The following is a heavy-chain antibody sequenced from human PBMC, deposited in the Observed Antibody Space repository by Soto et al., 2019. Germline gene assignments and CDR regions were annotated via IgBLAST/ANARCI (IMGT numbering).Heavy chain of an antibody. CDR2: ISAHNGNT. CDR3: ARGRDGDY. Sequence: QVHLVQSGAEVKKPGASVKVSCKGSGYGFTTYGITWVRQAPGQGLEWMAWISAHNGNTNYAQKLQGRVTVTRDTSTSTAYMELRSLRSDDMAVYYCARGRDGDYWGQGARVTVSS. CDR1: GYGFTTYG. D-gene: IGHD6-6*01. V-gene: IGHV1-18*03. J-gene: IGHJ4*02.